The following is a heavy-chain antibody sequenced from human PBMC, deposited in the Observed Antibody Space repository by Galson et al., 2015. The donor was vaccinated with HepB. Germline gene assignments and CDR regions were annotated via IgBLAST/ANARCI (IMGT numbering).Heavy chain of an antibody. CDR3: ARVPRGGDFFDI. CDR2: IYTSGTT. D-gene: IGHD2-21*01. J-gene: IGHJ3*02. V-gene: IGHV4-61*02. Sequence: TLSLTCTVSGGSISSGSYYWSWIRQPAWKTLEWIGRIYTSGTTNYNPSLKSRVTVSLDTSKNQCSLKVDSVTAADTAVYYCARVPRGGDFFDIWGQGTMVTVSS. CDR1: GGSISSGSYY.